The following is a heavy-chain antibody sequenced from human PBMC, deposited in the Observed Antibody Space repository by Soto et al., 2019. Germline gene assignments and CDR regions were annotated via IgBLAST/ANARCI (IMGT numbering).Heavy chain of an antibody. CDR2: ISAYNGNT. D-gene: IGHD3-16*02. CDR3: ARDSHMITFGGVIVMADAFDI. J-gene: IGHJ3*02. CDR1: GYTFTSYG. Sequence: QVQLVQSGAEVKKPGASVKVSCKASGYTFTSYGISWVRQAPGQGLEWMGWISAYNGNTNYAQKLQGRVTMTTDTSTSTAYMELRSLRSDDTAVYYCARDSHMITFGGVIVMADAFDIWGQGTMVTVSS. V-gene: IGHV1-18*04.